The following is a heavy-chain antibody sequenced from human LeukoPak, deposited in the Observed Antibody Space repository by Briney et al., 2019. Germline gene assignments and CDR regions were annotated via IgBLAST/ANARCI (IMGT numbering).Heavy chain of an antibody. CDR3: ARDFGDYSSPFYYGMDV. Sequence: PSETLSLTCTVSGGSISSYYWSWIRQPAGKGLEWIGRIYTSGSTNYNPSLKNRVTMSVDTSKNQFSLKLSSVTAADTAVYYCARDFGDYSSPFYYGMDVWGQGTTVTVSS. J-gene: IGHJ6*02. CDR2: IYTSGST. D-gene: IGHD4-11*01. V-gene: IGHV4-4*07. CDR1: GGSISSYY.